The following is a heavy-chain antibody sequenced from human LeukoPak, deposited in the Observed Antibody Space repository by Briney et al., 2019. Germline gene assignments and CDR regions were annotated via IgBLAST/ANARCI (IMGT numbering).Heavy chain of an antibody. D-gene: IGHD3-22*01. CDR1: GFTSSSYG. J-gene: IGHJ4*02. CDR2: ISYDGSNK. Sequence: PGRSLRLSCAASGFTSSSYGMHWVRQAPGKGLEWVAVISYDGSNKYYADSVKGRFTISRDNSKNTLYLQMNSLRAEDTAVYYCAKQISSGYYYFDYWGQGTLVTVSS. CDR3: AKQISSGYYYFDY. V-gene: IGHV3-30*18.